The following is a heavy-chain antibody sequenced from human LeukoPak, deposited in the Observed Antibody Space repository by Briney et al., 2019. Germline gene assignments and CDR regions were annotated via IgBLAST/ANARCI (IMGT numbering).Heavy chain of an antibody. D-gene: IGHD1-26*01. CDR3: ARGLVGATTRFDP. Sequence: GSSVKVSCKASGYTFTGYYMHWVRQAPGQGLEGMGWINPNSGGTNYEQKFQGRVTMTRDTSISTVYMELSRLRSDDTAVYYCARGLVGATTRFDPWGQGTLVTVSS. V-gene: IGHV1-2*02. J-gene: IGHJ5*02. CDR1: GYTFTGYY. CDR2: INPNSGGT.